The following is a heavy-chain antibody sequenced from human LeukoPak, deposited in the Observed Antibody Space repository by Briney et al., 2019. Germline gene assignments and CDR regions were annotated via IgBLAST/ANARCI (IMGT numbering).Heavy chain of an antibody. Sequence: SETLSLTCTVSGGSINGYWGWIRQPPGKGLEWIAYIHYTGTTNLNPSLKSRVTMSVDTSNNRVSLTLNSVTAADTAVYYCARHSTDSVGGGWLDPWGQGTLVTVSS. CDR3: ARHSTDSVGGGWLDP. CDR1: GGSINGY. D-gene: IGHD2-15*01. J-gene: IGHJ5*02. CDR2: IHYTGTT. V-gene: IGHV4-59*08.